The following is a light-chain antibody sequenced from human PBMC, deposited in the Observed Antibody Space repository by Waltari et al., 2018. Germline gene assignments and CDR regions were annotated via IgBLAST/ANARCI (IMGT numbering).Light chain of an antibody. J-gene: IGKJ1*01. CDR2: DAS. Sequence: IVLTQSPASLSLSCGERATLSCRASQSVSSYLAWYQQKPGQAPSLLIYDASNRATGIPARFSGSGSGTDFTLTISSLEPEDFAVYYCQQRSNWPRTFGQGTKVEIK. CDR1: QSVSSY. CDR3: QQRSNWPRT. V-gene: IGKV3-11*01.